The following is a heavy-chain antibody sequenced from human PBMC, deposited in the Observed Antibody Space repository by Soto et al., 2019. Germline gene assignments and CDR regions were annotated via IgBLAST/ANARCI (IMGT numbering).Heavy chain of an antibody. D-gene: IGHD2-21*02. CDR1: GFTFSSYE. CDR3: ARVPGSLAYCGGDCYSDY. J-gene: IGHJ4*02. V-gene: IGHV3-48*03. CDR2: ISSSGSTI. Sequence: EVQLVESGGGLVQPGGSLRLSCAASGFTFSSYEMNWVRQAPGKGLEWVSYISSSGSTIYYADSVKGRLTISRDNAKNSLYLQMNSLRAEDTAVYYCARVPGSLAYCGGDCYSDYWGQGTLVTVSS.